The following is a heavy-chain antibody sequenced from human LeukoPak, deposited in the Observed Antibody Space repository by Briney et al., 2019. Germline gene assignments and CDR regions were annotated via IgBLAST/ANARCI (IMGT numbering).Heavy chain of an antibody. J-gene: IGHJ4*02. Sequence: SETLSLTCAVYGGSFSGSYWSWIRQPPGKGLEWIGEINHSRSTNYNPALKSRVTISEDTSKNQFSLKLSSATAADTAVYYCARGKVVAGTPGQNSWDYWGQGTLVTVSS. CDR3: ARGKVVAGTPGQNSWDY. CDR2: INHSRST. V-gene: IGHV4-34*01. D-gene: IGHD6-19*01. CDR1: GGSFSGSY.